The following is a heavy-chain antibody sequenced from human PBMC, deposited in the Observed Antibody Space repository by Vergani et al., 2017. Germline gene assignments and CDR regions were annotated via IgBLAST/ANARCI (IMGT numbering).Heavy chain of an antibody. Sequence: QVQLQQWGGGLLKPSETLSLTCVVNGESFTSYHWTWIRQSPGEGLEWVGDIDHTGRPDYNPSLKSRLTMSVDKSRIQFSLTLNSVTATDTAIYFCARVNTETNGHLYYYYYMDVWGQGTAVTVS. V-gene: IGHV4-34*01. CDR3: ARVNTETNGHLYYYYYMDV. J-gene: IGHJ6*03. D-gene: IGHD4-11*01. CDR1: GESFTSYH. CDR2: IDHTGRP.